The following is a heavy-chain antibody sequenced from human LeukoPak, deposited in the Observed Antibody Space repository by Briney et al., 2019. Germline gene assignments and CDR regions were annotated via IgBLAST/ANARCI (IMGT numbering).Heavy chain of an antibody. Sequence: SETLSLIWTASGGPISGYYWSWVRQPAGKGLEWIGRIYTSGSTNYNPSLKGRVTMSVDTSKNQFSLQLSSVTAADSAVYYCARTSPRHGGFDLWGQGTMVSVSS. D-gene: IGHD2-15*01. V-gene: IGHV4-4*07. CDR2: IYTSGST. CDR1: GGPISGYY. J-gene: IGHJ3*01. CDR3: ARTSPRHGGFDL.